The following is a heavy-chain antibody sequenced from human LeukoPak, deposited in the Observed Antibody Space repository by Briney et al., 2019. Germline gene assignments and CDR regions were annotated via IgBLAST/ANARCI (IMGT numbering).Heavy chain of an antibody. Sequence: SETLSLTCTVSGGSISSYYWSWIRQPPGKGLEWIGYIYYSGSTYYNPSLKSRVTISVDTSKNQFSLKLSSVTAADTAVYYCARERDTALDYWGQGTLVTVSS. V-gene: IGHV4-59*12. CDR2: IYYSGST. CDR3: ARERDTALDY. D-gene: IGHD5-18*01. J-gene: IGHJ4*02. CDR1: GGSISSYY.